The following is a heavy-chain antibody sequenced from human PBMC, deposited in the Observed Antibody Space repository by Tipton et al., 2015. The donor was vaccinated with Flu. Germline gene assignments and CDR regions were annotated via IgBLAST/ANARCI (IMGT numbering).Heavy chain of an antibody. J-gene: IGHJ4*02. D-gene: IGHD5-18*01. CDR2: ISWNSANI. V-gene: IGHV3-9*01. Sequence: RSLRLSCAASGFTFDDHAIHWVRQAPGKGLEWVSGISWNSANIGYADSVKGRFTISRDNAKNSLYLLMNSLRGEDTAFYYCVRDSQAIQHSLDYWGQGTLVTVSS. CDR1: GFTFDDHA. CDR3: VRDSQAIQHSLDY.